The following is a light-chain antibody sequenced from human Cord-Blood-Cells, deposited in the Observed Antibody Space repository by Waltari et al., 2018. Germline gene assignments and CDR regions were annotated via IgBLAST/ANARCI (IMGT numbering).Light chain of an antibody. V-gene: IGKV1-39*01. J-gene: IGKJ3*01. Sequence: DFQMTQSPSSLSASVGDRVTITCRASQSISSYLNWYQQKPGKAPKLLIYAASSLQSGVPSRFSGSGSGTDFTLTISSLQPEDFATYDCQQSYSTPLTFGPGTKVDIK. CDR2: AAS. CDR3: QQSYSTPLT. CDR1: QSISSY.